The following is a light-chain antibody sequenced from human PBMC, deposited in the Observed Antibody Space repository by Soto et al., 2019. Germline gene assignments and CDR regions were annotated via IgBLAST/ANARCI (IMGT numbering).Light chain of an antibody. CDR3: QQYDNSPWT. CDR2: GAS. V-gene: IGKV3-20*01. J-gene: IGKJ1*01. CDR1: QSVSSSY. Sequence: EIVLTQSPGTLSLSPGEGATLSCRASQSVSSSYLAWYQQKPGQAPRLLIYGASSRATGIPDRFSGGGSGTDFTLTLSGLEPEDFAVYYCQQYDNSPWTFGQGTKVEIK.